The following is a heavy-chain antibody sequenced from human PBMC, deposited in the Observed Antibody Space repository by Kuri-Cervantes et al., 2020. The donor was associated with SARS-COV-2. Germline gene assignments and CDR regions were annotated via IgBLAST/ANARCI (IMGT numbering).Heavy chain of an antibody. CDR2: INWDGTTT. V-gene: IGHV3-43*01. CDR1: GFTFDDYT. Sequence: GESLKIHCVASGFTFDDYTMHWVRQAPGKGLEWLSLINWDGTTTYYADSVKGRFTMSRDNSKNSLYLQMHSLRAEDTAVYYCARDPWHSSSWSGDYWGQGTLVTVSS. D-gene: IGHD6-13*01. CDR3: ARDPWHSSSWSGDY. J-gene: IGHJ4*02.